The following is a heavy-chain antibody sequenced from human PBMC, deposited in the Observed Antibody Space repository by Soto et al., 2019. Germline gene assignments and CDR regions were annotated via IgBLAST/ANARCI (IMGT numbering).Heavy chain of an antibody. J-gene: IGHJ4*02. Sequence: PSETLSLTCTVSGGSISRYYWSWIRQPPGKGLEWIGYIYYSGSTNYNPSLKSRVTMSVDTSKNRLSLKLSSVTAADTAVYYCARQRVVAATDHFDYWGQGTLVTVSS. CDR1: GGSISRYY. D-gene: IGHD2-15*01. V-gene: IGHV4-59*08. CDR2: IYYSGST. CDR3: ARQRVVAATDHFDY.